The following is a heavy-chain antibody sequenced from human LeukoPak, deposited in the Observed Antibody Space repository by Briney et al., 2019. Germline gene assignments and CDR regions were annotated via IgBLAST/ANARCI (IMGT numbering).Heavy chain of an antibody. CDR3: AGDRDYDILTGYSTDTDD. Sequence: ASVKVSCKASGYTFTSYGISWVRQSPGQGLEWMGWISAYNGNTNYAQNLQGRVTMTTDTSTSTAYMELRSLRSDDTAVYYCAGDRDYDILTGYSTDTDDWGQGTLVTVSS. V-gene: IGHV1-18*01. D-gene: IGHD3-9*01. CDR1: GYTFTSYG. CDR2: ISAYNGNT. J-gene: IGHJ4*02.